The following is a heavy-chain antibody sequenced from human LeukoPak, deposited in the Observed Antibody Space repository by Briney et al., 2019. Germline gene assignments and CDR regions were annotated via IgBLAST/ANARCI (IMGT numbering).Heavy chain of an antibody. CDR2: INHSGST. CDR1: GGSFSGYY. J-gene: IGHJ4*02. Sequence: SETLSLTCAVYGGSFSGYYWSWIRQPPGKGLEWIGEINHSGSTNYNPSLKSRVTISLDTSKNQFSLKLTSVTAADTAVYFCGRLGSGWYVSVWGQGTLVTVSS. CDR3: GRLGSGWYVSV. V-gene: IGHV4-34*01. D-gene: IGHD6-19*01.